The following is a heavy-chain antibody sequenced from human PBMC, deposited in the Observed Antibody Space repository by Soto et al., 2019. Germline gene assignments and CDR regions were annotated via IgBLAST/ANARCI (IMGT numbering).Heavy chain of an antibody. J-gene: IGHJ4*02. V-gene: IGHV3-33*01. CDR2: IWYDGSNK. CDR3: ARETDSSSWYLSMHY. D-gene: IGHD6-13*01. CDR1: GFTFSSYG. Sequence: QVQLVESGGGVVQPGRSLRLSCAASGFTFSSYGMHWVRQAPGKGLEWVAVIWYDGSNKYYADSVKGRFTISRDNSKNPLYQQMNCLRAEDTAVYYCARETDSSSWYLSMHYWGQGTLVTVSS.